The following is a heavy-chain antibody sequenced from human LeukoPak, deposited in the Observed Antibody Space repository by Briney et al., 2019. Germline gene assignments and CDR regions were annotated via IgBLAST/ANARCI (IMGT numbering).Heavy chain of an antibody. D-gene: IGHD2-2*01. CDR2: IYYSGST. CDR3: ARESVVDSRAFGI. V-gene: IGHV4-59*01. J-gene: IGHJ3*02. Sequence: SETLSLTCTVSGGSISSYYWSWIRQPPGKGLEWIGYIYYSGSTNYNPSLKSRVTISIDTSKNQFSLKLSSVTAADTAVYYCARESVVDSRAFGIWGQGTMVTVSS. CDR1: GGSISSYY.